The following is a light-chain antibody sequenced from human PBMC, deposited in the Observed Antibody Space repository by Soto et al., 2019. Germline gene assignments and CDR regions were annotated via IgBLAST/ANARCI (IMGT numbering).Light chain of an antibody. J-gene: IGKJ4*01. Sequence: EIVMTQSPAVLSASPGERVTLSCRASQGVSSNLAWYQQTPGQAPRLLIFDASSRVTGIPARFSGSGSGTEFTLTISSLQSEDFAVYYCQQYNKWPLTFGGGTKVDIK. V-gene: IGKV3-15*01. CDR1: QGVSSN. CDR3: QQYNKWPLT. CDR2: DAS.